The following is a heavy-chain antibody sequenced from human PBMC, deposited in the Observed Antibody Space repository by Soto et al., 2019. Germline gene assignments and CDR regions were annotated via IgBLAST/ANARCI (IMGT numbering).Heavy chain of an antibody. V-gene: IGHV3-30*18. CDR3: AKDPGGLLGVEYYFDY. Sequence: QVQLVESGGGVVQPGRSLRLSCAASGFTFSSYGMHWVRQAPGKGLEWVAVISYDGSNKYYADSVKGRFTISRDNSKNTLYLQMNSLRAEDTAAYYCAKDPGGLLGVEYYFDYWGQGTLVTVSS. CDR2: ISYDGSNK. D-gene: IGHD2-15*01. J-gene: IGHJ4*02. CDR1: GFTFSSYG.